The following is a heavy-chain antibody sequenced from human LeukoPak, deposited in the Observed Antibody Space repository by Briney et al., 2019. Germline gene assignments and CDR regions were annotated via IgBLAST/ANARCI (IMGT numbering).Heavy chain of an antibody. Sequence: SETLSLTCTVSGGSISSYYWSWIRQPPGKGLEWIGYIYYSGSTNYNPSLKSRVTISVDTSKNQFSLKLSSVTAADTAVYYCARDHGDGSGSYYNVNWFDPWGQGTLVTVSS. D-gene: IGHD3-10*01. J-gene: IGHJ5*02. CDR3: ARDHGDGSGSYYNVNWFDP. V-gene: IGHV4-59*01. CDR1: GGSISSYY. CDR2: IYYSGST.